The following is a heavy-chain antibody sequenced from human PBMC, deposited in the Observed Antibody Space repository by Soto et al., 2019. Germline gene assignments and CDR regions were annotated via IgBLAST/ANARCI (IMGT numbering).Heavy chain of an antibody. CDR1: GFTFSSYE. CDR2: ISDRGTNI. J-gene: IGHJ4*02. V-gene: IGHV3-48*03. CDR3: TRDRSGSSLKRADY. D-gene: IGHD1-26*01. Sequence: EVQPVESGGGLVQPGGSLRLSCAASGFTFSSYEMDWVRQAPGKGLEWVAYISDRGTNINYVDSVKGRFTISRDNAKSSLYLQMNSLRAEDTAVYFCTRDRSGSSLKRADYWGQGTLVTVSS.